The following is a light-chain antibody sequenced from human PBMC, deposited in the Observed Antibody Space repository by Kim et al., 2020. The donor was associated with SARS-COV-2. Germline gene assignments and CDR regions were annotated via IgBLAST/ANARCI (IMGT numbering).Light chain of an antibody. CDR1: QSITSY. CDR3: QQSFSPPYT. Sequence: ASLGDRATVTCRTSQSITSYLNWYQRKPGKAPKLLLYAASGWRSGFPARFSGGGYGTDFTLTISSLKPEDFATYYCQQSFSPPYTFGQGTKLEI. J-gene: IGKJ2*01. CDR2: AAS. V-gene: IGKV1-39*01.